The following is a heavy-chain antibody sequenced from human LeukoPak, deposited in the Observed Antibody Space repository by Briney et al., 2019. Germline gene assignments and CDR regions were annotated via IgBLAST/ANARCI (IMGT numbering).Heavy chain of an antibody. CDR2: IYYSGST. Sequence: PSETLSLTCTVSGGSISSSSYYWGWIRQPPGKGLEWIGSIYYSGSTNYNPSLKSRVTISVDTSKNQFSLKLSSVTAADTAVYYCARGGPWTYYYDSSGYYGRDAFDIRGQGTMVTVSS. V-gene: IGHV4-39*07. CDR3: ARGGPWTYYYDSSGYYGRDAFDI. J-gene: IGHJ3*02. CDR1: GGSISSSSYY. D-gene: IGHD3-22*01.